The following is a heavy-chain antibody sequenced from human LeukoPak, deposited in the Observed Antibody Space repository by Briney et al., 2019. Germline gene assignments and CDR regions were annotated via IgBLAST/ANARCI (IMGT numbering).Heavy chain of an antibody. CDR3: ARGENTVGATDFDY. CDR1: GASISSYY. D-gene: IGHD1-26*01. Sequence: PSETLSLTCTVSGASISSYYRNWIRQSPGKGLEWIACIHYSGSPNYNPSLKSRITTSLDTSKNQYSLKLSSVTAADTAVYYCARGENTVGATDFDYWGQGTLVTVSS. J-gene: IGHJ4*02. CDR2: IHYSGSP. V-gene: IGHV4-59*01.